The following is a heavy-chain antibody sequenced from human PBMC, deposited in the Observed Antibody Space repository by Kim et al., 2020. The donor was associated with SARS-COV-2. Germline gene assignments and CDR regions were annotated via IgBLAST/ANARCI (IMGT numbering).Heavy chain of an antibody. J-gene: IGHJ3*02. CDR2: INHSGST. D-gene: IGHD6-13*01. CDR1: GGSFSGYY. Sequence: SETLSLTCAVYGGSFSGYYWSWIRQPPGKGLEWIGEINHSGSTNYNPSLKSRVTISVDTSKNQFSLKLSSVTAADTAVYYCAREVPIAAAGTGAFDIWGQGTMVTVSS. CDR3: AREVPIAAAGTGAFDI. V-gene: IGHV4-34*01.